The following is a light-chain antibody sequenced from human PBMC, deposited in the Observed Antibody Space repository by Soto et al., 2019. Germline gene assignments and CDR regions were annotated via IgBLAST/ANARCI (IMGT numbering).Light chain of an antibody. V-gene: IGKV1-39*01. CDR1: QSISSY. J-gene: IGKJ2*01. CDR2: AAS. Sequence: DIQMTHSPSSLSASVGDRVTITCRASQSISSYLNWYQQKPGKAPKLLIYAASSLQSGVPSRFSGSGSGTDFTLTISSLQPEDFATYYCQQSYSTPVFGQGTKLEIK. CDR3: QQSYSTPV.